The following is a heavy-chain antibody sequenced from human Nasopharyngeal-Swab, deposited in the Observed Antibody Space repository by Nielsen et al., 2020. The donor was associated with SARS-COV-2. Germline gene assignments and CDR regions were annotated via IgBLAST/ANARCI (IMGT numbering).Heavy chain of an antibody. CDR1: GFTFSSYG. Sequence: GGSPRLSCAASGFTFSSYGMHWVRQAPGKGLEWVAVISCDGSNKYYADSVKGRFTISRDNSKNTLYLQMNSLRAEDTAVYYCAKGGGTTGTVGLDIWGQGTMVTVSS. CDR3: AKGGGTTGTVGLDI. J-gene: IGHJ3*02. V-gene: IGHV3-30*18. D-gene: IGHD1-1*01. CDR2: ISCDGSNK.